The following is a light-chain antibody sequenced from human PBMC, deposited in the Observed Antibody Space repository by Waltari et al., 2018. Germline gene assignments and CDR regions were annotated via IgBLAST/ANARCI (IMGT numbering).Light chain of an antibody. J-gene: IGLJ2*01. Sequence: QSALTQPASVSGSPGQSITISCTGTSSDVGGSTSFSWYQQHPGKAPKLMIYEVSNRPSGVSNRFSGSKSGNTASLTISGLQAEDEADYYCSSYTSSSTLVFGGGTKLTVL. CDR2: EVS. CDR1: SSDVGGSTS. CDR3: SSYTSSSTLV. V-gene: IGLV2-14*01.